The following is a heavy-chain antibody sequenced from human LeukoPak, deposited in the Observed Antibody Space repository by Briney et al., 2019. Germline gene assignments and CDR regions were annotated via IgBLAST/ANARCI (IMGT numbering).Heavy chain of an antibody. J-gene: IGHJ4*03. CDR2: INHRGDT. Sequence: SETLSLTCAVYGGSLSAYYWSWVRQSPGKGLEWIAEINHRGDTNYNPSVKSRVTISVDTSKNQFSLKVTSLTAADTAIYYCARGPTISETGYFDYWGQGTLVTVSS. V-gene: IGHV4-34*01. D-gene: IGHD1-1*01. CDR3: ARGPTISETGYFDY. CDR1: GGSLSAYY.